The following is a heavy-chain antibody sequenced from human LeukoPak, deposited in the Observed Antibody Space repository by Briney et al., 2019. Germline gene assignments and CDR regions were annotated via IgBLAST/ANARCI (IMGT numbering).Heavy chain of an antibody. CDR1: GGSFSGYY. Sequence: SETLSLTCAVYGGSFSGYYWSWIRQPPGKGLEWIGEINHSGSTNYNPSLKSRVTISVDTSKNQFSPQLNSVTPEDTAVYYCARYLEGIVVQVSGMDVWGQGTTVTVSS. CDR2: INHSGST. CDR3: ARYLEGIVVQVSGMDV. V-gene: IGHV4-34*01. D-gene: IGHD1-26*01. J-gene: IGHJ6*02.